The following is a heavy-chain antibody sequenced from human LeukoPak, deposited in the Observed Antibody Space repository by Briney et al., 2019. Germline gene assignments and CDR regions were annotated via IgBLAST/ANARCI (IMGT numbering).Heavy chain of an antibody. D-gene: IGHD3-16*02. CDR3: AKGWGSYRYGAFDI. CDR1: GFTFSSYG. J-gene: IGHJ3*02. Sequence: GGSLRLSCAASGFTFSSYGMHWVRQAPGKGLEWVAVISYDGSNKYYADSVKGRFTISRDNSKNTLYLQMNSLRAEDTAVYYCAKGWGSYRYGAFDIWGQGTMVTVSS. CDR2: ISYDGSNK. V-gene: IGHV3-30*18.